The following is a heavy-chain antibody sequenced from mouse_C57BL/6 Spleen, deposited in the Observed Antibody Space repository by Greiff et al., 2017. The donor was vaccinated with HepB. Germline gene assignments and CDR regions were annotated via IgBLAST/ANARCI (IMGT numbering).Heavy chain of an antibody. J-gene: IGHJ1*03. D-gene: IGHD1-1*01. CDR2: INPGSGGT. V-gene: IGHV1-54*01. CDR1: GYAFTNYL. Sequence: VQLQQSGAELVRPGTSVKVSCKASGYAFTNYLIEWVKQRPGQGLEWIGVINPGSGGTNYNEKFKGKATLTADKSSSTAYMQLSSLTSEDSAVYFCARGGHYYGSSRGYFDVWGTGTTVTVSS. CDR3: ARGGHYYGSSRGYFDV.